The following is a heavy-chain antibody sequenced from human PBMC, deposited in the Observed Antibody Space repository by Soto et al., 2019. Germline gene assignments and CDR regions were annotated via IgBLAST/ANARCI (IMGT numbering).Heavy chain of an antibody. CDR3: ARRYGGAVDY. CDR1: GGSISSGGYS. J-gene: IGHJ4*02. D-gene: IGHD3-10*01. CDR2: IYHSGST. V-gene: IGHV4-30-2*01. Sequence: PSETLSLTCAVSGGSISSGGYSWSWIRQPPGKGLEWIGYIYHSGSTYYNPSLKSRVTISVDRSKNQFSLKLSSVTAADTAVYYCARRYGGAVDYWGQGTLVTVSS.